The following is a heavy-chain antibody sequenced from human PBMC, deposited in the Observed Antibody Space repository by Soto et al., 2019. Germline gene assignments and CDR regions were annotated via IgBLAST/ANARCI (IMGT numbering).Heavy chain of an antibody. J-gene: IGHJ4*02. V-gene: IGHV4-59*01. D-gene: IGHD3-10*01. CDR2: IYYSGST. Sequence: QVQLQESGPGLVRPSETLSLTCTVSGGSINSYFWSWIRQSPGKGLEWIGHIYYSGSTSYSPSLKSRDSISVDTSKNQFSLEVHSVTAADTAVYYCARAGTNMVQFDYWGQGTLVTVSS. CDR1: GGSINSYF. CDR3: ARAGTNMVQFDY.